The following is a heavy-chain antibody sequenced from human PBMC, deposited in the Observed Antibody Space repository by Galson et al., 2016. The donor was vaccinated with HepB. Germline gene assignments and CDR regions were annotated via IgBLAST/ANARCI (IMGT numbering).Heavy chain of an antibody. J-gene: IGHJ3*01. CDR1: GYTFTNYD. Sequence: SVKVSCKASGYTFTNYDINWVRQAPGQGLEWVGLMNPNTGHTVYAQEFQGRVTMTTSTSISTAFMDLSSLRSDDTAVYYCGRTRSNYGVDAIDLWGPGTMVTVSS. CDR2: MNPNTGHT. CDR3: GRTRSNYGVDAIDL. V-gene: IGHV1-8*01. D-gene: IGHD4/OR15-4a*01.